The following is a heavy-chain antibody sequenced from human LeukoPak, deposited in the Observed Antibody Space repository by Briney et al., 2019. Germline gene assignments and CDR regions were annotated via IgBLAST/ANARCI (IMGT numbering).Heavy chain of an antibody. Sequence: GGSLRLSCAASGFTVSSNYMSWVRQAPGKGLEWVSLTYSGGSTYYADSVKGRFTISRHNSKNTLYLHMNSLRAEDTAVYYCAREANYYDSSGYYPDAFDIWGQGTMVTVSS. CDR3: AREANYYDSSGYYPDAFDI. V-gene: IGHV3-53*04. J-gene: IGHJ3*02. CDR1: GFTVSSNY. D-gene: IGHD3-22*01. CDR2: TYSGGST.